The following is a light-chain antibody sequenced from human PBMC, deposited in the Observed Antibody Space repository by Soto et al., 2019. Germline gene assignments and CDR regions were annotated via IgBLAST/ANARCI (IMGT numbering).Light chain of an antibody. CDR1: QSLTNVF. J-gene: IGKJ2*01. CDR2: GAS. Sequence: DIVLTQSPGTLSLSPGEGATLSCRASQSLTNVFLAWYQQKPGQAPRLLIYGASRRATGIPDRFSGSGSGTDFTLTISRLEPEDFAVYFCHQYATAPYTFGRGPRWRSN. V-gene: IGKV3-20*01. CDR3: HQYATAPYT.